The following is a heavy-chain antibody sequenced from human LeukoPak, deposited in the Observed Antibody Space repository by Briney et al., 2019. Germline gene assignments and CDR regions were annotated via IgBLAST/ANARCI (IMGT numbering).Heavy chain of an antibody. CDR3: ASLGDILTSENWFDP. CDR2: IYYSGST. CDR1: GDSISSYY. J-gene: IGHJ5*02. Sequence: SETLSLTCTVSGDSISSYYWSWIRQPPGKGLEWLGYIYYSGSTNYNPSLKSRVTISVDTSKNQFSLKLSSVTAADTAVYYCASLGDILTSENWFDPWGQGTLVTVSS. V-gene: IGHV4-59*01. D-gene: IGHD3-9*01.